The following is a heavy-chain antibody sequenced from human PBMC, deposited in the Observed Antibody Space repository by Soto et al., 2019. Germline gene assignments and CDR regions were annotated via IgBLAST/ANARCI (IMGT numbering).Heavy chain of an antibody. CDR1: GFTFSSFA. J-gene: IGHJ5*02. CDR3: AREAGYCSSSNCYDGWVDP. Sequence: GGSLRLSCVASGFTFSSFAMHWVRQAPGKGLEWVAIIWFDGNNKFHADSVKDRFIISRDNSKNTLYLTMNSLRVEDTARYYCAREAGYCSSSNCYDGWVDPWGQGTLVTVSS. CDR2: IWFDGNNK. V-gene: IGHV3-33*01. D-gene: IGHD2-15*01.